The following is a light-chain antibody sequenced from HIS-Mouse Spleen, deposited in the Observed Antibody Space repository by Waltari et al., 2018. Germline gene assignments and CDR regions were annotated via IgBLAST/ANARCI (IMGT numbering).Light chain of an antibody. CDR3: YSTDSSGNHRV. Sequence: SYELTQPPSVSVSPGHTARITCSGDALPKKYAYWYQQKSGQAPVLGIYEDSKRPSGIPERFSGASSGTMGSVTISGAQVEDEADYYCYSTDSSGNHRVFGGGTKLTVL. CDR1: ALPKKY. J-gene: IGLJ2*01. CDR2: EDS. V-gene: IGLV3-10*01.